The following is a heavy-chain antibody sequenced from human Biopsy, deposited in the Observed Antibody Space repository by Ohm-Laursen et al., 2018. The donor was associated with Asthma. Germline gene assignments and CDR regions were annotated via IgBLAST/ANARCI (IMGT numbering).Heavy chain of an antibody. CDR2: IYSDGTS. V-gene: IGHV3-53*01. Sequence: SLRLSCSASEFSVSSSYMSWVRQAPGKGLEWVSVIYSDGTSHTADSVRGRFTISRDYSKNTLYLQMHSLRAEDTAVYYCARGDSSNWSHYYFDYWGQGTLVTVSS. D-gene: IGHD3-22*01. J-gene: IGHJ4*02. CDR3: ARGDSSNWSHYYFDY. CDR1: EFSVSSSY.